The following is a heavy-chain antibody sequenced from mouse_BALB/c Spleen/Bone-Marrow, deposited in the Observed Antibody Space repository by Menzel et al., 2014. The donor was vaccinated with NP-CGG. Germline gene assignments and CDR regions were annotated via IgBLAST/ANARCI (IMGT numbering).Heavy chain of an antibody. D-gene: IGHD1-1*01. J-gene: IGHJ2*02. CDR2: INPSTGYT. CDR1: GYSFKSYW. V-gene: IGHV1-7*01. CDR3: LIHYTTVLYSMHY. Sequence: QVQLQQSGAELVKPGASVKLSCTASGYSFKSYWMHWVKQRPEQGLEWIGYINPSTGYTEYNQKFKDKATLTADKSSSTPYMQLSTLTSEDSAVYYFLIHYTTVLYSMHYWSQNTSLPLSS.